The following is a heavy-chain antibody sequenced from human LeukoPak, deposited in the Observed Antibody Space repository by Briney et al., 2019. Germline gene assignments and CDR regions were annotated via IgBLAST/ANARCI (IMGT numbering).Heavy chain of an antibody. CDR2: INAYNGNT. V-gene: IGHV1-18*01. J-gene: IGHJ4*02. Sequence: ASVKVSCKTSGYTFTYYVISWVRQAPGQGLELMGWINAYNGNTNDAQQFQGRVTMTTDTSTSTAYMELRSLRSDDTAVYYCARGEKPYDYWGQGTLVSVSS. CDR1: GYTFTYYV. CDR3: ARGEKPYDY. D-gene: IGHD1-26*01.